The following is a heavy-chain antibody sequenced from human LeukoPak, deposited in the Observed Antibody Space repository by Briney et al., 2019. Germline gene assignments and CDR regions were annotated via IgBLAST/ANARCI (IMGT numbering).Heavy chain of an antibody. CDR2: ISSSSSYI. D-gene: IGHD2-2*01. CDR3: ARDTRGESDY. CDR1: GFTSSSYR. Sequence: GGSLSFSCAAPGFTSSSYRMNWVRKAPGKGLEWVSSISSSSSYIYYADSVKGRFTISRDNAKNSLYLQMNSLRAEDTAVYYCARDTRGESDYWGHGTLVTVSS. J-gene: IGHJ4*01. V-gene: IGHV3-21*01.